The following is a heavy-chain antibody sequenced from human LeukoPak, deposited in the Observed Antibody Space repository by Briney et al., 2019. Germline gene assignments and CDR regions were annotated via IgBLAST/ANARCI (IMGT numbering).Heavy chain of an antibody. D-gene: IGHD3-9*01. J-gene: IGHJ4*02. V-gene: IGHV3-11*04. Sequence: PGGSLRLSCAASGFTFSDYYMSWIRQAPGKGLEWISYISSSGDTIFYADSVKGRFTISRDNAKNSLYLQMNSLRPEDTAVYYCAKDPARNDWFPEDWGQGTLVTVSS. CDR2: ISSSGDTI. CDR3: AKDPARNDWFPED. CDR1: GFTFSDYY.